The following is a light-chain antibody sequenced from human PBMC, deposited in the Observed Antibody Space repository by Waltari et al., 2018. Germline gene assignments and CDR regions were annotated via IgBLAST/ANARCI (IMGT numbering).Light chain of an antibody. V-gene: IGLV2-23*02. CDR3: CSYGGSITSVV. CDR1: NSDIGDYNY. CDR2: DVN. Sequence: QSALTQPASVSGSPGQSITISCTGSNSDIGDYNYVPWYQQHPGEAPKLMIYDVNRRPSGVSFLFSASKSGNTASLTISGLQAEDEANYYCCSYGGSITSVVFGGGTKLTVL. J-gene: IGLJ2*01.